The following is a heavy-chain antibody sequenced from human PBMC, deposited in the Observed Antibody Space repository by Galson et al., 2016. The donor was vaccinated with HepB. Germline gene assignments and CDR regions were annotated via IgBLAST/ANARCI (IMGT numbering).Heavy chain of an antibody. V-gene: IGHV2-5*02. CDR3: VHLASGYTYVDY. J-gene: IGHJ4*02. D-gene: IGHD5-18*01. CDR1: GFSLGSSGVG. CDR2: IYWDDDK. Sequence: PALVKPTQTLTLTCTFSGFSLGSSGVGVGWIRQPPGEALEWLAIIYWDDDKRYSPSLKSRVAITKDTPRNQVFLTMTNVDPVDTATYYCVHLASGYTYVDYWGQGTLVAVSS.